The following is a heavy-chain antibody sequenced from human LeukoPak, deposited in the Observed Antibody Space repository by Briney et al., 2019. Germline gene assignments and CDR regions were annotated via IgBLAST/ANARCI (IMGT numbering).Heavy chain of an antibody. CDR1: GFTFDDYA. CDR2: ISWNSGSI. J-gene: IGHJ4*02. Sequence: PGRSLRLSCAASGFTFDDYAMHWVRQAPGKGLEWVSGISWNSGSIGYADSVKGRFTISRDNAKNSLYLQMNSLRAEDTALYYCAKDIEYSSSSYVDYWGQGTLVTVSS. V-gene: IGHV3-9*01. CDR3: AKDIEYSSSSYVDY. D-gene: IGHD6-6*01.